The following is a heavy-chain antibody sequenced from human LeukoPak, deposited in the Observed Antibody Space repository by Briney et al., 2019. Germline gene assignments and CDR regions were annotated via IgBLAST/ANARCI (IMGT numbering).Heavy chain of an antibody. J-gene: IGHJ4*02. CDR1: GGSISSSSYY. V-gene: IGHV4-39*01. CDR3: ARRTSSTFDY. Sequence: SETLSLTCTVSGGSISSSSYYWGWIRQPPGKGLEWIGSIYYSGSTYYNPSLKSRVTISVDTSKNQFSLKLSSVTAADTAVYYCARRTSSTFDYWGQGTLVTVSS. CDR2: IYYSGST. D-gene: IGHD2-2*01.